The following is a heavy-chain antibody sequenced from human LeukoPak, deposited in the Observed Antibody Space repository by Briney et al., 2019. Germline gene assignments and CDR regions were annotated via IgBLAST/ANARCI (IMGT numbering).Heavy chain of an antibody. D-gene: IGHD6-19*01. CDR2: ISGSGGST. CDR3: AKDPGYSSDAYYYYDY. J-gene: IGHJ4*02. CDR1: GFTFSSYA. Sequence: GGSLRLSCAASGFTFSSYAMSWVRQAPGKGLEWVSAISGSGGSTYYADSVKGRFTISRDNSKNTLYLQRSSLRAEDTAVYYCAKDPGYSSDAYYYYDYWGQGTLVTVSS. V-gene: IGHV3-23*01.